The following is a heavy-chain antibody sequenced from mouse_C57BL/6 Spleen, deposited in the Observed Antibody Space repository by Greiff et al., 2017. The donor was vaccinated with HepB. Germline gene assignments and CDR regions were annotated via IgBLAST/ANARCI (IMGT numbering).Heavy chain of an antibody. CDR1: GFSLTSYG. D-gene: IGHD1-1*01. V-gene: IGHV2-2*01. CDR3: ARSVTTNAWFAY. J-gene: IGHJ3*01. CDR2: IWSGGST. Sequence: VKVEESGPGLVQPSQSLSITCTVSGFSLTSYGVHWVRQSPGKGLGWLGVIWSGGSTDYNAAFISRLSISKDNSKSQVFFKMNSLQADDTAIYYCARSVTTNAWFAYWGQGTLVTVSA.